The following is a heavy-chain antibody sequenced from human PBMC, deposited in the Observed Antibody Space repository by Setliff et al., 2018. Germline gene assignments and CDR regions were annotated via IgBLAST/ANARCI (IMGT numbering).Heavy chain of an antibody. CDR3: ARAPGRQDYHYMEL. J-gene: IGHJ6*03. Sequence: TLSLTCTVSGASINNHYWAWIRQPPGKGLEWIGYVSHSGSTDYNPSLRSRVTVSVDTSRIHFSLKLRSVTAADTAVYYCARAPGRQDYHYMELWGKGTTVTV. D-gene: IGHD2-15*01. V-gene: IGHV4-59*11. CDR1: GASINNHY. CDR2: VSHSGST.